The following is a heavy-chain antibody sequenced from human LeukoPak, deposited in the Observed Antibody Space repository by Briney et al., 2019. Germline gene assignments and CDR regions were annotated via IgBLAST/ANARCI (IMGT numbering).Heavy chain of an antibody. Sequence: GGSLRLSCAASGFAFSSYSMNWVRQAPGKGLEWVSSISSSSSYIYYADSVKGRFTISRDNAKNSLYLQMNSLRAEDTAVYYCARDIGGNGVYWGQGTLVTVSS. J-gene: IGHJ4*02. CDR3: ARDIGGNGVY. V-gene: IGHV3-21*01. CDR2: ISSSSSYI. CDR1: GFAFSSYS. D-gene: IGHD4-23*01.